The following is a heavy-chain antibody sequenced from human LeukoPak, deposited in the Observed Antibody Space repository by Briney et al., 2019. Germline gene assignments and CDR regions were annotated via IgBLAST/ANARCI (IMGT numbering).Heavy chain of an antibody. V-gene: IGHV4-34*01. CDR2: VNHSGRT. CDR3: ARSKDILTGYCFDY. J-gene: IGHJ4*02. CDR1: GGSFSDYW. D-gene: IGHD3-9*01. Sequence: SETLSLTCAVYGGSFSDYWWTWIRQSPGKGLEWIGEVNHSGRTNYNPSLKSRVTISVDTSKNQFSLKLSSVTAADTAVYYCARSKDILTGYCFDYWGQGTLVTVSS.